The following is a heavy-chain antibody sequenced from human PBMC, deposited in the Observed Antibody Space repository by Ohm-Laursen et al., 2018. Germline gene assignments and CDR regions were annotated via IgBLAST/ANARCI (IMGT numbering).Heavy chain of an antibody. J-gene: IGHJ5*02. CDR3: ARGWGWFDP. CDR1: GFTFSSYA. D-gene: IGHD3-16*01. CDR2: ISADVRST. Sequence: GSLRLSCTASGFTFSSYAMSWVRQAPGKGLEWVSSISADVRSTYYADSVKGRFTISRDNSKNTLDLQMKSLRVEDTAMYYCARGWGWFDPWGQGTLVTVSS. V-gene: IGHV3-23*01.